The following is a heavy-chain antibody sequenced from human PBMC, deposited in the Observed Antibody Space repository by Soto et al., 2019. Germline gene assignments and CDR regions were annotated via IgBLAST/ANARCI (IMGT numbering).Heavy chain of an antibody. J-gene: IGHJ3*01. CDR3: ARPQGSGWRFNALDF. D-gene: IGHD6-19*01. Sequence: SVKVSCKASGGTFGRNAINWVRQAPGQGLEWMGGIIPMFGTANHAQKFRDRIVITADESTNTAYLELNSLRYEDTAIYYCARPQGSGWRFNALDFWGQGTVVTV. V-gene: IGHV1-69*13. CDR2: IIPMFGTA. CDR1: GGTFGRNA.